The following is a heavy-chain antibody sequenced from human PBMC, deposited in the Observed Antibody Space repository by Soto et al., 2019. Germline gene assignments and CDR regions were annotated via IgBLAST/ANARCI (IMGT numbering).Heavy chain of an antibody. CDR2: IIPVFGTA. D-gene: IGHD2-2*01. V-gene: IGHV1-69*06. CDR1: GGTFNNYV. CDR3: AGRCDSTSCLAHFDY. Sequence: SVKVSCKASGGTFNNYVINWVRQAPGQGLEWMGGIIPVFGTANYAQKFQGRVTITADKSTSTAYMELNSLRSEDTAVYYCAGRCDSTSCLAHFDYWGQGTLVTVSS. J-gene: IGHJ4*02.